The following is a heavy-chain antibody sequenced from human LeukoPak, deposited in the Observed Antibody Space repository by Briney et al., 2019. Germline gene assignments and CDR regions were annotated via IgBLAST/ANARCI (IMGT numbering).Heavy chain of an antibody. CDR2: FDPEDGET. CDR3: VTDRQVSRNDYGDYVIFAATY. D-gene: IGHD4-17*01. Sequence: GASVKVSCKVSGYTLSELSMHWVRQAPGKGLEWMGGFDPEDGETIYAQKFQGRVTMTGDTSTDTAYMELSSLRSEDTAVYYCVTDRQVSRNDYGDYVIFAATYWGQGTLVTVSS. V-gene: IGHV1-24*01. CDR1: GYTLSELS. J-gene: IGHJ4*02.